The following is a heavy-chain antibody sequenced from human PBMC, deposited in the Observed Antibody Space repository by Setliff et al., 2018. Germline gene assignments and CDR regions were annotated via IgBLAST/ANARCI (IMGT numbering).Heavy chain of an antibody. J-gene: IGHJ4*02. CDR3: AKDHPSSGWPTFDY. Sequence: PGGSLRLSCAASGFTITSRAMSWVRQAPGKGLEWVSSINNRGNKYYTDSVRGRFTVSTDTSTNTLYLQMNNLRAEDTAIYYCAKDHPSSGWPTFDYWGQGTLVTVSS. CDR1: GFTITSRA. D-gene: IGHD6-19*01. V-gene: IGHV3-23*01. CDR2: INNRGNK.